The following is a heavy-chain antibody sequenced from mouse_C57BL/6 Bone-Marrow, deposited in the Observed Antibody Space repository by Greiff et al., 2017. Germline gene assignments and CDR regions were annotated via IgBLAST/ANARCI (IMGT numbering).Heavy chain of an antibody. J-gene: IGHJ2*01. D-gene: IGHD1-1*01. Sequence: VQLQQSGAELVKPGASVKLSCKASGYTFTEYTIHWVKQRSGQGLEWIGWFYPGSGSIKYNEKFKDTATLTADTSSSTVYMEISIVTSEDSAVYFGARHEEGNYGSRWFDYWGQGTTLTVSS. CDR2: FYPGSGSI. CDR3: ARHEEGNYGSRWFDY. CDR1: GYTFTEYT. V-gene: IGHV1-62-2*01.